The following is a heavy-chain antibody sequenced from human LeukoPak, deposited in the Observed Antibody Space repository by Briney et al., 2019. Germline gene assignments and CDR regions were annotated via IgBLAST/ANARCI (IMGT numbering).Heavy chain of an antibody. J-gene: IGHJ6*04. D-gene: IGHD3-10*01. CDR1: GFMFDDYG. CDR2: INWNGDSR. V-gene: IGHV3-20*04. Sequence: GGSLRLSCAASGFMFDDYGMTWVRQAPGKGLEWVSGINWNGDSRGYADSVKGRFTISRDNAKNSLYLQMSSLRAEDTAFYYLARVFNFSFGPGSHGMDVGGKGPTVTVS. CDR3: ARVFNFSFGPGSHGMDV.